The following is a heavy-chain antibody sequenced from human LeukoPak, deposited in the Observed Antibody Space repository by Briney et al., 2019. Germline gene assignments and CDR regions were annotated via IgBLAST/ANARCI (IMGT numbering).Heavy chain of an antibody. J-gene: IGHJ3*02. D-gene: IGHD1-26*01. CDR2: INDSGRT. CDR3: ARHLRGRAKAFDI. CDR1: GGSFSGYF. Sequence: SETLSLTCAVYGGSFSGYFWSWIRQPPGKGLEWIGEINDSGRTNYNPSLKSRVTISVDTSKNQFSLELSSVTAADTVMYYCARHLRGRAKAFDIWGQGTMVTVSS. V-gene: IGHV4-34*01.